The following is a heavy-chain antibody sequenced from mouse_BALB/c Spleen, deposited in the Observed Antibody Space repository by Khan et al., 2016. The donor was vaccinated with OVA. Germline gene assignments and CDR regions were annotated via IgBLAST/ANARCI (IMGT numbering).Heavy chain of an antibody. CDR3: ARTARIKY. V-gene: IGHV3-2*02. CDR1: GYSITSGYG. Sequence: EVQLQESGPGLVKPSQSLSLTCTVTGYSITSGYGWNWIRQFPGNKLEWMCYISYSGSTNYNPSLKSRISFTRDTSKNQFFLQLNSVNTEDTATYYCARTARIKYWGQGTTLTVSA. D-gene: IGHD1-2*01. CDR2: ISYSGST. J-gene: IGHJ2*01.